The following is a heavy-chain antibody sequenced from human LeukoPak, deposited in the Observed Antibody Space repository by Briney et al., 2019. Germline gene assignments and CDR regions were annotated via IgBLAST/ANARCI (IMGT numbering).Heavy chain of an antibody. J-gene: IGHJ4*02. D-gene: IGHD2-21*01. Sequence: PSQTLSLTCTVSGGSISSGSYYWSWIRQPAGKGLEWIGRIYTSGSTNYNPSLKSRVTISVDTSKNQFSLKLSSVTAADTAVYYCARARGVVVSPYYFDYWGQGTLVTVSS. CDR3: ARARGVVVSPYYFDY. V-gene: IGHV4-61*02. CDR1: GGSISSGSYY. CDR2: IYTSGST.